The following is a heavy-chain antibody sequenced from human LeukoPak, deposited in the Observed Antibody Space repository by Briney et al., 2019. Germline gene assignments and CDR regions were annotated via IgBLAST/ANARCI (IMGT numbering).Heavy chain of an antibody. CDR2: ISWNSGSI. CDR3: AKDRGGAADAFDI. Sequence: GGSLRLSCAASGFTFDDYAMHWVRQAPGKGLEWVSGISWNSGSIGYADSVKGRFTISRDNAKNSLYLQMNSLRAEDTALYYCAKDRGGAADAFDIWGQGTMVTVSS. J-gene: IGHJ3*02. D-gene: IGHD3-16*01. V-gene: IGHV3-9*01. CDR1: GFTFDDYA.